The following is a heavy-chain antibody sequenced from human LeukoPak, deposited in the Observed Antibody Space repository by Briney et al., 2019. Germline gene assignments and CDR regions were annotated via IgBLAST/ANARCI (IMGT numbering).Heavy chain of an antibody. CDR1: GFTVNSYA. D-gene: IGHD3-22*01. V-gene: IGHV3-15*01. CDR3: TRDDSNHQY. CDR2: IKSKTDGGTT. J-gene: IGHJ4*02. Sequence: GGSLRLSCDASGFTVNSYAMSWVRQAPGKGLEWVGRIKSKTDGGTTDDAAPVKGRFTISRDDSKNTLYLQMNSLKTEDTALYYCTRDDSNHQYWGQGTLVTVPS.